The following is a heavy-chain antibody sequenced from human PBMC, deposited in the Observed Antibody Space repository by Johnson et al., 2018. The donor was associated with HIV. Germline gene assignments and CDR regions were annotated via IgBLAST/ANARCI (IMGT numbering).Heavy chain of an antibody. V-gene: IGHV3-9*01. CDR2: ISWNSGTI. Sequence: VQLVESGGGLVQPGRSLRLSCAASGFTFHDYGMHWVRQAPGKGLEWVPGISWNSGTIDHADSVKGRFTISRENAKKSLYLQMNILRAEDTSVYFCTRGEGRNFYVRSVNSHRPDHAFEIWGQGPMVTVSS. D-gene: IGHD3-10*02. CDR1: GFTFHDYG. CDR3: TRGEGRNFYVRSVNSHRPDHAFEI. J-gene: IGHJ3*02.